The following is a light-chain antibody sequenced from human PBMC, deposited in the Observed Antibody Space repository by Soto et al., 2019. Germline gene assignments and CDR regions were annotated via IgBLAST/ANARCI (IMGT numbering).Light chain of an antibody. CDR2: DVT. Sequence: QSALTQPHSVSGSPGQSVTISCTGASSDVGGYNYVSWYQQYPGKAPKLMISDVTKRPSGVPDRFSGSKSGNTASLTISGLQAEDEADYYCCSYAGSYIWLFGGGTKLTVL. V-gene: IGLV2-11*01. CDR1: SSDVGGYNY. J-gene: IGLJ2*01. CDR3: CSYAGSYIWL.